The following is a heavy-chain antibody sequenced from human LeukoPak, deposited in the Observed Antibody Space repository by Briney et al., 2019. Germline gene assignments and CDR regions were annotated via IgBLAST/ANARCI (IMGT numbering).Heavy chain of an antibody. Sequence: GGSLRLSGAASGFTVSRNCMSWVRQPPGKGLEWVSVIWTGGSTYYADSAKGRFTSSRDDSRNMVYLAMNSLRVEDTAIYYCARGSMAAADLWGRGTLVTVSS. CDR2: IWTGGST. CDR3: ARGSMAAADL. J-gene: IGHJ2*01. V-gene: IGHV3-53*01. D-gene: IGHD6-13*01. CDR1: GFTVSRNC.